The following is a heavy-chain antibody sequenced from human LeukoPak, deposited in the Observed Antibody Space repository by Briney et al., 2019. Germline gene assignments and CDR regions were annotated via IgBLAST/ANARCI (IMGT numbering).Heavy chain of an antibody. J-gene: IGHJ4*02. V-gene: IGHV3-48*01. CDR2: ISSSSSTI. Sequence: GGSLRLSCAASGFTFSSYSMNWVRQAPGKGLEWVSYISSSSSTIYYADSVKGRLTISRDNSKNTVFLEMNSLRVEDTAVYFCARDGLYQDSDGFDSESFDYWGQGTLVTVSS. CDR3: ARDGLYQDSDGFDSESFDY. CDR1: GFTFSSYS. D-gene: IGHD2-2*01.